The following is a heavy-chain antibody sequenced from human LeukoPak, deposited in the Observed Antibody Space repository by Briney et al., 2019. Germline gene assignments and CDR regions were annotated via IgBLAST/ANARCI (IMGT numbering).Heavy chain of an antibody. V-gene: IGHV4-31*03. CDR1: GGSIRTSEDH. Sequence: SETLSLTCTVSGGSIRTSEDHWTWIPHLPGWALKWLGYTSYSGYPDSNPSLKSRVTISLDTSKNQFSLSLTSVTAADTAVYYCAGGDYGDYDVVGHYWGQGTLVTVSS. CDR2: TSYSGYP. J-gene: IGHJ4*02. CDR3: AGGDYGDYDVVGHY. D-gene: IGHD4-17*01.